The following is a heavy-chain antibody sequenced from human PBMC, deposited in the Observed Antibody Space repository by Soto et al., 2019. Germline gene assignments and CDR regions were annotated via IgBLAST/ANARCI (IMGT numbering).Heavy chain of an antibody. J-gene: IGHJ6*02. Sequence: QVQLVQSGAEVKKPGASVKVSCKASGYTFTSYDINWVRQATGQGLEWMGWMNPNSGNTGYAQKFQGRVTMTRNTSISTADMELCSLRSEDTAVYYCASGVLVPAATYDVGYYYYGMDVWGQGTTVTVSS. CDR3: ASGVLVPAATYDVGYYYYGMDV. V-gene: IGHV1-8*01. D-gene: IGHD2-2*01. CDR2: MNPNSGNT. CDR1: GYTFTSYD.